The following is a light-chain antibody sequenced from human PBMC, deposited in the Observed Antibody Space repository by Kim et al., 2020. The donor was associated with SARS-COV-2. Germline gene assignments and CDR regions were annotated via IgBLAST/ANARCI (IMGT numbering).Light chain of an antibody. CDR2: YDD. CDR1: SGNIGSQA. J-gene: IGLJ2*01. V-gene: IGLV1-36*01. CDR3: GTWDDSLSGPV. Sequence: VTIWCFGSSGNIGSQAVNWYQQHPRKAPRLLISYDDQLPSGVSDRFSGSKSVTSASLAISGLQSEDEADYYCGTWDDSLSGPVFGGGTQLTVL.